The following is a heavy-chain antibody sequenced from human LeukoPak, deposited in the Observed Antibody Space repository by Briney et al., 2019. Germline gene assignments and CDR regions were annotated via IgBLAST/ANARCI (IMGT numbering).Heavy chain of an antibody. CDR1: GFTFSDYY. J-gene: IGHJ4*02. CDR2: ISRTGSHT. D-gene: IGHD6-13*01. V-gene: IGHV3-11*06. Sequence: GGSLRLSCAAYGFTFSDYYMSWIRQAPGKGLEWLSYISRTGSHTPYADSVKGRFTVSRDNAKNSLSLELNSLRVYDTAIYYCARVGSTAEAGTPDYWGQGTLVRVSS. CDR3: ARVGSTAEAGTPDY.